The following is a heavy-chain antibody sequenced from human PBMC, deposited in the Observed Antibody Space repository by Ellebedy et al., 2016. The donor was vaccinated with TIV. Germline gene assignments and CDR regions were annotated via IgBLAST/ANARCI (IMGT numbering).Heavy chain of an antibody. CDR3: ARLVEGLALYYFDS. V-gene: IGHV1-18*01. Sequence: ASVKVSCKASGYIFTSFGINWVRQAPGQGLEWVGCITSYGGTTDSALELQGRVTVTTDTSTSTAYLELRNLRSDDTAIYYCARLVEGLALYYFDSWGQGTPVTVSS. J-gene: IGHJ4*02. CDR1: GYIFTSFG. D-gene: IGHD3-9*01. CDR2: ITSYGGTT.